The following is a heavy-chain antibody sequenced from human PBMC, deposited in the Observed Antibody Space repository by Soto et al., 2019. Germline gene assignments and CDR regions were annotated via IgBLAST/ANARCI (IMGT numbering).Heavy chain of an antibody. Sequence: QVQLVQSGAEVKKPGSSVKVSCKASGGTFSSYAISWVRQAPGQGLEWMGGIIPIFGTANYAQKFQGRVTITADESTSTAYMELSSLRSEYTAVYYCARTKASIAARPDYYYGMDVWGQGTTVTVSS. D-gene: IGHD6-6*01. CDR1: GGTFSSYA. J-gene: IGHJ6*02. CDR3: ARTKASIAARPDYYYGMDV. V-gene: IGHV1-69*01. CDR2: IIPIFGTA.